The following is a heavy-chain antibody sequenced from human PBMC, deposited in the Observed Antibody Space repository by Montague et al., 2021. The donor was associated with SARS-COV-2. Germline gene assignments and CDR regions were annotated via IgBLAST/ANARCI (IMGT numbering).Heavy chain of an antibody. V-gene: IGHV4-39*01. CDR2: IYYSGST. Sequence: SDTLSLTCTVSGGSISSSSYYWGWIRQPPGKGLEWIGSIYYSGSTYYNPSLKSRVTISVDTSKNQLSLKLSSVTAADTAVYYCARHYYGSGSYYLGEFDYWGQGTLVTVSS. CDR1: GGSISSSSYY. D-gene: IGHD3-10*01. CDR3: ARHYYGSGSYYLGEFDY. J-gene: IGHJ4*02.